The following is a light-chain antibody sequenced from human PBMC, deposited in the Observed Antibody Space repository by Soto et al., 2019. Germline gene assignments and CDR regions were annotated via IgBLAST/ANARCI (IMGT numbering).Light chain of an antibody. CDR2: GAS. CDR1: QSVSSN. J-gene: IGKJ1*01. V-gene: IGKV3-15*01. CDR3: QQYNNWPRT. Sequence: IVMTQSPATLYVSPGERATLSCRASQSVSSNLAWYQQKPGQAPRLLIYGASTRATGIPARFSGSGSGTEFTLTISSLQSEDFAVYYCQQYNNWPRTFGQGTKVYIK.